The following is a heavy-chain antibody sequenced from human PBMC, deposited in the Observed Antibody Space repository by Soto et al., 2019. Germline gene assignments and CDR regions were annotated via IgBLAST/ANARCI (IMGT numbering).Heavy chain of an antibody. Sequence: PSETLSLTCAVSGGSISSGGYSWSWIRQPPGKGLEWIGYIYHSGSTYYNPSLKSRVTISVDRSKNQFSLKLSPVTAADTAVYYCARQRRLTRDYPHYYGMDVWGQGTTVTVSS. V-gene: IGHV4-30-2*01. D-gene: IGHD4-17*01. CDR3: ARQRRLTRDYPHYYGMDV. CDR1: GGSISSGGYS. CDR2: IYHSGST. J-gene: IGHJ6*02.